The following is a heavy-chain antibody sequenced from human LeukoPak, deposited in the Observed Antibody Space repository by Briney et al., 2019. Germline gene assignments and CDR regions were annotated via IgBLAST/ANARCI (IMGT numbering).Heavy chain of an antibody. CDR2: INHSGST. CDR1: GGSFSGYY. Sequence: PSETLSLTCAVYGGSFSGYYWSWIRQPPGKGLEWIGEINHSGSTNYNPSLKSRVTISVDTSKNQFSLKPCSVTAADTAVYYCARRYSGYNYYYYYGMDVWGKGTTVTVSS. V-gene: IGHV4-34*01. D-gene: IGHD5-12*01. J-gene: IGHJ6*04. CDR3: ARRYSGYNYYYYYGMDV.